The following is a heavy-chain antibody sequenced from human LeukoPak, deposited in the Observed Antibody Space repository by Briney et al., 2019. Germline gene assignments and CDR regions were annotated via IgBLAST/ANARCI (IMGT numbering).Heavy chain of an antibody. CDR3: ARGPRKDIVVVPAALHFNY. Sequence: SETLSLTCAVYGGSFSGYYWSWIRQPPGKGLEWIGEINHSGSTNYNPSLKSRVTISVDTSKNQFSLKLSSVTAADTAVYYCARGPRKDIVVVPAALHFNYWGQGTLVTVSS. J-gene: IGHJ4*02. CDR1: GGSFSGYY. CDR2: INHSGST. D-gene: IGHD2-2*01. V-gene: IGHV4-34*01.